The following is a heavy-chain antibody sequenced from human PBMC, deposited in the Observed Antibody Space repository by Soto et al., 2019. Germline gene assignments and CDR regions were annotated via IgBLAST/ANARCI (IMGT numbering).Heavy chain of an antibody. D-gene: IGHD2-15*01. J-gene: IGHJ4*02. V-gene: IGHV3-66*01. Sequence: EVQLVESGGGLVQPGGSLRLSCAVSGFTVSSNYMSWVRQAPGKGLEWVSVIYSGGSTYYADSVKGRFTISRDNSKNTLYLQMNSLRAEDTAVYYCARGGGDCSGGSCYFWRYYFDCWGQGTPVTVSS. CDR3: ARGGGDCSGGSCYFWRYYFDC. CDR2: IYSGGST. CDR1: GFTVSSNY.